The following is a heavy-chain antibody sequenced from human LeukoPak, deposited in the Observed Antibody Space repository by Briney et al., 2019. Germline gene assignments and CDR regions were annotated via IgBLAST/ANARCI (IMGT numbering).Heavy chain of an antibody. CDR2: IRCDGSNK. D-gene: IGHD3-22*01. J-gene: IGHJ1*01. CDR3: ARDGHYYDSSGYYYAEYFQH. Sequence: QTGGSLRLSCAASGFTFSSYGMHWVRQAPGKGLEWVAFIRCDGSNKYYADSVKGRFTISRDNSKNTLYLQMNSLRAEDTAVYYCARDGHYYDSSGYYYAEYFQHWGQGTLVTVSS. CDR1: GFTFSSYG. V-gene: IGHV3-30*02.